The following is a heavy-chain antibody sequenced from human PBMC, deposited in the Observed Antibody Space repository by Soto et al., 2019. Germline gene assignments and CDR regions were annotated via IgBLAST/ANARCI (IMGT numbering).Heavy chain of an antibody. Sequence: GGSLRLSCAASGFTFSSYGMHWVRQAPGKGLEWVAVISYDGSNKYYADSVKGRFTISRDNSKNTLYLQMNSLRAEDTAVYYCAKDEKHSSGWYGGYHFDYWGQGTLVTVSS. CDR2: ISYDGSNK. CDR3: AKDEKHSSGWYGGYHFDY. CDR1: GFTFSSYG. V-gene: IGHV3-30*18. J-gene: IGHJ4*02. D-gene: IGHD6-19*01.